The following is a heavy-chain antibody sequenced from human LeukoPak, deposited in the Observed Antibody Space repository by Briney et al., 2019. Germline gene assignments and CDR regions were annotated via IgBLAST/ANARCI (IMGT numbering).Heavy chain of an antibody. V-gene: IGHV3-7*03. Sequence: GGSLRLSCAASVFTFSSYWMSWVRHAPWKGLEWVANIKQHGSEKYYVDSVKGRFTISRDNAKNSLYLQMNSLRAEDTAVYYCARGKLRVDYWGQGTLVTVSS. J-gene: IGHJ4*02. CDR3: ARGKLRVDY. D-gene: IGHD1-7*01. CDR2: IKQHGSEK. CDR1: VFTFSSYW.